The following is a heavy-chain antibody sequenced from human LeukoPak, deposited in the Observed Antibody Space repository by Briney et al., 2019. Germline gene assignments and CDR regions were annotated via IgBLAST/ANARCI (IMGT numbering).Heavy chain of an antibody. V-gene: IGHV3-74*01. CDR1: GFTFSSYW. CDR2: INTDGSST. Sequence: GGSLRLSCAASGFTFSSYWMHWVRQAPGKGLVWVSRINTDGSSTSYADSVKGRFTISRDNAKNTLYLQMNSLRAKDTAVYYCARDSENQGSFDYWGQGTLVTVSS. CDR3: ARDSENQGSFDY. D-gene: IGHD1-14*01. J-gene: IGHJ4*02.